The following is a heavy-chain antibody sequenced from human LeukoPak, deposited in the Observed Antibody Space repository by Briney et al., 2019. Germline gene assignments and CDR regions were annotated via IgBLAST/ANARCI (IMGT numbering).Heavy chain of an antibody. CDR2: ISGSGGST. Sequence: PGGSLRLSCAASGFTFSSYAMSWVRQAPGKGLEWVSAISGSGGSTYYADSVKGRFTISRDNSKNTLYLRMNSLRAEDTAVYYCAKSKYYYGSGSPYCWGQGTLVTVSS. D-gene: IGHD3-10*01. J-gene: IGHJ4*02. V-gene: IGHV3-23*01. CDR1: GFTFSSYA. CDR3: AKSKYYYGSGSPYC.